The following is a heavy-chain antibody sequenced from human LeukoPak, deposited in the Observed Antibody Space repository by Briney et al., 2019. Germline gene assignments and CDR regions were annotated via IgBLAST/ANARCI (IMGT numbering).Heavy chain of an antibody. CDR2: ISSNGATT. V-gene: IGHV3-64*04. Sequence: PGGSLRLSCSASGFTFNRFYLHWVRQAPGKGLEFVSHISSNGATTYYADSVKGRFTISRDNSKNTIYLQMNSLRADDTAVYYCAKQGRNDFVDSWGQGTLVTVSS. D-gene: IGHD3-3*01. CDR3: AKQGRNDFVDS. CDR1: GFTFNRFY. J-gene: IGHJ4*02.